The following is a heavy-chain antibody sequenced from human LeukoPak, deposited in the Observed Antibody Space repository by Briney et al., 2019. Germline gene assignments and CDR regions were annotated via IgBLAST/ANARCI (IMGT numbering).Heavy chain of an antibody. D-gene: IGHD4-17*01. J-gene: IGHJ3*02. CDR1: GGSISSHY. Sequence: PSETLSLTCTVSGGSISSHYWSWIRQPPGKGLEWIGYIYYSGSTNYNPSLKSRVTISVDTSKNQFSLKLSSVTAADTAVYYCARGLREDAFDIWGQGTMVTVSS. V-gene: IGHV4-59*11. CDR3: ARGLREDAFDI. CDR2: IYYSGST.